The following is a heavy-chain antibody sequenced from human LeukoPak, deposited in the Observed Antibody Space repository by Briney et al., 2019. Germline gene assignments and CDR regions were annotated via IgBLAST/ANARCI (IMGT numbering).Heavy chain of an antibody. V-gene: IGHV3-30*02. Sequence: GGSLRLSCAASGFTFSSCGMHWVRQAPGKGLEWVAFIRYDGSNKYYADSVKGRFTISRDNSKNTLYLQMNSLRAEDTAVYYCAKVDYYYDSSGYFFDYWGQGTLVTVSS. CDR1: GFTFSSCG. J-gene: IGHJ4*02. CDR3: AKVDYYYDSSGYFFDY. D-gene: IGHD3-22*01. CDR2: IRYDGSNK.